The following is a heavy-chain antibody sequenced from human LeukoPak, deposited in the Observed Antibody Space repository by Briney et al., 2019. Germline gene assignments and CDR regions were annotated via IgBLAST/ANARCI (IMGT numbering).Heavy chain of an antibody. CDR2: IHPSDPDT. V-gene: IGHV5-10-1*01. Sequence: HGESLKISCRGSGYSFTTYWISWVRQMPGEGPEWMGRIHPSDPDTNYSPSFQGHVTFSTDKSISTAYLQRTSLKASDTAIYFCARHYYNDNTLLDFWGQGTLVTVSS. J-gene: IGHJ4*02. D-gene: IGHD3-22*01. CDR1: GYSFTTYW. CDR3: ARHYYNDNTLLDF.